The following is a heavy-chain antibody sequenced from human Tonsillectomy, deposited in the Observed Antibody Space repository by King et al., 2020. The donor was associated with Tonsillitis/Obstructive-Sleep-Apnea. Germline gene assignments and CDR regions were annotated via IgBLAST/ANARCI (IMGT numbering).Heavy chain of an antibody. Sequence: VQLVQSGVEVKQPGASVRVSCEASGYTFTSYGVSWVRQAPGQGLEWMGWISTYNGNTEYAQKLQGRVTMTTDTSTNTAYMELRSLRSDDTAVYYCAREAVAATLDYLGQGTLVTVSS. CDR2: ISTYNGNT. CDR3: AREAVAATLDY. D-gene: IGHD2-15*01. CDR1: GYTFTSYG. V-gene: IGHV1-18*04. J-gene: IGHJ4*02.